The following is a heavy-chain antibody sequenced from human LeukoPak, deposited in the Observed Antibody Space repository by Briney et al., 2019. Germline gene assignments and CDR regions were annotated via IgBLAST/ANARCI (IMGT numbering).Heavy chain of an antibody. V-gene: IGHV3-21*01. CDR3: ARDDPIDYGDYVFDY. D-gene: IGHD4-17*01. Sequence: GGSLRLSCAASGFTFSSYSMNWVRQAPGKRLEWVSSISSSSSYIYYADSVKGRFTISRDNAKNSLYLQMNSLRAEDTAVYYCARDDPIDYGDYVFDYWGQGTLATVSS. CDR1: GFTFSSYS. CDR2: ISSSSSYI. J-gene: IGHJ4*02.